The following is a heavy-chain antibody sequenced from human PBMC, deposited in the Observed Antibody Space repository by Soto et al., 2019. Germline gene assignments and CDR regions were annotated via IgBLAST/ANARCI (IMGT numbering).Heavy chain of an antibody. J-gene: IGHJ4*02. D-gene: IGHD2-8*01. CDR3: ASPRGGGKWSPFDY. Sequence: GGSLRLSCAASGFTFRTYWMNWVRQAPGKGLEWVANIKQDGREEYYVDSVKGRFTISRDNTVNSLYLQMNNLRAEDTAIYYCASPRGGGKWSPFDYWGQGTLVTVSS. CDR2: IKQDGREE. V-gene: IGHV3-7*05. CDR1: GFTFRTYW.